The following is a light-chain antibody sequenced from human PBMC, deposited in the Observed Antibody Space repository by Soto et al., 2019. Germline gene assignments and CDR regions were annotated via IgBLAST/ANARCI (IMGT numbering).Light chain of an antibody. CDR3: SSYTSTSTRV. CDR2: EVS. Sequence: QSALTQPAVVSGSPGQSITISCTGTSSDVGGYNYVSWYQHPPGKAPKLMISEVSNRPSGVSNRFSGSKSGNTASLTISGLQAEDEADYYCSSYTSTSTRVFGTGTKLTVL. J-gene: IGLJ1*01. V-gene: IGLV2-14*01. CDR1: SSDVGGYNY.